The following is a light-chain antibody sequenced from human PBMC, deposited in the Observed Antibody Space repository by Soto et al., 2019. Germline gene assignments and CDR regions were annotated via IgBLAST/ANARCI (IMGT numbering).Light chain of an antibody. CDR3: QPYGSSGT. Sequence: EILLTQSPATLSLSPGERDTLSCRASQSVSSNLAWYQQKPGHAPRLLIYGASTRATGIPARFSGSGSGTEFTLTISRLEPEDFAVYYCQPYGSSGTFGTGTKVDIK. CDR2: GAS. CDR1: QSVSSN. J-gene: IGKJ4*02. V-gene: IGKV3-20*01.